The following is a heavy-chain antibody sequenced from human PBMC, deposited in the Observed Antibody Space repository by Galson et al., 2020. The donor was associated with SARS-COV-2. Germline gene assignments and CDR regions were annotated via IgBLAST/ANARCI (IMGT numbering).Heavy chain of an antibody. V-gene: IGHV3-30*18. J-gene: IGHJ4*02. CDR2: ISYEGSNK. Sequence: GGSLRLSCAASGFIFSSYGMHWVRQAPGKGLEWVAVISYEGSNKYYADSVKGRFTISRDNSKNTLYLQMNSLRGEDTAVYYCAKENYYYGSGSRHSPFDDWGQGTLVTVSS. CDR3: AKENYYYGSGSRHSPFDD. CDR1: GFIFSSYG. D-gene: IGHD3-10*01.